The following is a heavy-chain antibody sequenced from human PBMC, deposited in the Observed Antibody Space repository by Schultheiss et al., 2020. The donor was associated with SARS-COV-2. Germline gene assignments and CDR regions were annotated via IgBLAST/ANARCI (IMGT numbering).Heavy chain of an antibody. CDR2: INHSGST. J-gene: IGHJ5*02. CDR3: ARKYIVVVPAAPWFDP. CDR1: GGSFSGYY. Sequence: SETLSLTCAVYGGSFSGYYWSWIRQPPGKGLEWIGEINHSGSTNYNPSLKSRVTISVDRSKNQFSLKLSSVTAADTAVYYCARKYIVVVPAAPWFDPWGQGTLVTVSS. V-gene: IGHV4-34*01. D-gene: IGHD2-2*01.